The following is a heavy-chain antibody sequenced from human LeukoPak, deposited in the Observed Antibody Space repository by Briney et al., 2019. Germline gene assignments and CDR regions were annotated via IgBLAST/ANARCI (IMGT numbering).Heavy chain of an antibody. CDR2: IHYSGST. J-gene: IGHJ6*03. D-gene: IGHD3-10*01. CDR1: GGSISSSSYY. Sequence: SETLSLTCTVSGGSISSSSYYWGWIRQPPGKGLEWIGSIHYSGSTNYNPSLKSRVTISVDTSKNQFSLKLSSVTAADTAVYYCARGPMDDDYYYYYYMDVWGKGTTVTVSS. CDR3: ARGPMDDDYYYYYYMDV. V-gene: IGHV4-39*07.